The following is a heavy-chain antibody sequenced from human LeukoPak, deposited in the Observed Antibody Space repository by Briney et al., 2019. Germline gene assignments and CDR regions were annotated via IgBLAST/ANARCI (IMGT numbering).Heavy chain of an antibody. CDR3: ARSGWLQSMGSFDY. CDR2: INPSGGST. J-gene: IGHJ4*02. V-gene: IGHV1-46*01. CDR1: GNTFTSYY. D-gene: IGHD5-24*01. Sequence: ASVKVSCKASGNTFTSYYMHWVRQAPGQGLEWMGIINPSGGSTSYAQKLQGRVTMTRDMSTSTVYMELSSLRSEDTAVYYCARSGWLQSMGSFDYWGQGTLVTVSS.